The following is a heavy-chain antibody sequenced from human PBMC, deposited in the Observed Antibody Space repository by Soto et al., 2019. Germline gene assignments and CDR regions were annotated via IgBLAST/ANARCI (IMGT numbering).Heavy chain of an antibody. CDR1: GGSISSSSYY. Sequence: SETLSLTCTVSGGSISSSSYYWGWIRQRPGKGLEWIGSIYYSGSTYYNPSLKSRVTISVDTSKNQFSLKLSSVTAADTAVYYCARPTYDFWSGYYGPHYYYYGMDVWGQGTTVTVSS. V-gene: IGHV4-39*01. CDR3: ARPTYDFWSGYYGPHYYYYGMDV. D-gene: IGHD3-3*01. J-gene: IGHJ6*02. CDR2: IYYSGST.